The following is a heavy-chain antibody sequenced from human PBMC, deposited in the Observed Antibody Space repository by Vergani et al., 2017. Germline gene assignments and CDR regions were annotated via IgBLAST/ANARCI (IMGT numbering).Heavy chain of an antibody. Sequence: QVQLVQSGAEVKKPGASVKVSCKASGYTFTGYYMHWVRQAPGQGLEWMGWINPNRGGTNYAQKFQGRVTMTRDTSISTAYMELSRLRSDDTAVYYCAREDYYDSSSIDYWGQGTLVTVSS. CDR3: AREDYYDSSSIDY. D-gene: IGHD3-22*01. J-gene: IGHJ4*02. CDR2: INPNRGGT. V-gene: IGHV1-2*02. CDR1: GYTFTGYY.